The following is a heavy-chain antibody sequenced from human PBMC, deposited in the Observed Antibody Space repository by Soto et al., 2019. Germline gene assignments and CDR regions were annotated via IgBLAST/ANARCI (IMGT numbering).Heavy chain of an antibody. Sequence: TLSRTCTVSGGSISSGGYYWSWIRQHPGKGLEWIGYIYYSGSTYYNPSLKSRVTISVDTSKNQFSLKLSSVTAADTAVYYCARGDYYDSSGYYPGAFDIWGQGTMVTVSS. D-gene: IGHD3-22*01. CDR3: ARGDYYDSSGYYPGAFDI. CDR2: IYYSGST. V-gene: IGHV4-31*03. CDR1: GGSISSGGYY. J-gene: IGHJ3*02.